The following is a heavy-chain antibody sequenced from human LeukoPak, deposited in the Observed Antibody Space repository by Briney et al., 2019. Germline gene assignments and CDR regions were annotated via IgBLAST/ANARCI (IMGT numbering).Heavy chain of an antibody. CDR2: ITGSGGST. CDR1: GFTFSSSV. Sequence: PGGSLRLSCAASGFTFSSSVMSWVHQAPGKGLEWVSSITGSGGSTYYADSVKGRFSISRDNSKNTLYLQMNSLRAEDTAVYYCAKAENGLDYWGQGTLVTVSS. CDR3: AKAENGLDY. D-gene: IGHD2-8*01. V-gene: IGHV3-23*01. J-gene: IGHJ4*02.